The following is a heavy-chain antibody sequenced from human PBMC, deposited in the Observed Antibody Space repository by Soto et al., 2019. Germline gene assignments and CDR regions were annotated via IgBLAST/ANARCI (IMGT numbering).Heavy chain of an antibody. V-gene: IGHV3-30*18. J-gene: IGHJ4*02. CDR2: TSYDGNNK. D-gene: IGHD1-26*01. CDR1: GFTFGNYG. CDR3: AKGRGRARSFDF. Sequence: SRSLGLSCTGSGFTFGNYGMHCVRQAPGKGLEWVASTSYDGNNKYYADSLKGRFTISRDNSKKMVYLQMTSLGPEDTAVYYFAKGRGRARSFDFWGTGALGTGYS.